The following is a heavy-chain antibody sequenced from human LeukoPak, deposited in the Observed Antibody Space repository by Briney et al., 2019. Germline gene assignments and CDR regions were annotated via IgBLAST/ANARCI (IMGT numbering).Heavy chain of an antibody. J-gene: IGHJ4*02. CDR1: GFTFSNAW. Sequence: GGSLRLSCAASGFTFSNAWMSWVRQAPGKGLEWVSRIKSKTDGGTAAYGAPVKGRFTISRDDSKNTLYLQMNTLKTEDTAIYYCTTGYSSSWLTVGVTDYWGQGTLVTVSS. CDR3: TTGYSSSWLTVGVTDY. D-gene: IGHD6-13*01. CDR2: IKSKTDGGTA. V-gene: IGHV3-15*01.